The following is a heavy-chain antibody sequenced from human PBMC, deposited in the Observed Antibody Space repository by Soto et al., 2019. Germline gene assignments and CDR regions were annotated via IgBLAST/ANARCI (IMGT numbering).Heavy chain of an antibody. Sequence: GGSLRLSCAASGFTFSIYAMRWVRQAPGKGLEWVSAISGSGGSTYYADSVKGRFTISRDNSKNTLYLQMNSLRAEDTAVYYCAKDRGYYDSSGPPCYWGQGTLVTVSS. J-gene: IGHJ4*02. CDR2: ISGSGGST. D-gene: IGHD3-22*01. CDR1: GFTFSIYA. V-gene: IGHV3-23*01. CDR3: AKDRGYYDSSGPPCY.